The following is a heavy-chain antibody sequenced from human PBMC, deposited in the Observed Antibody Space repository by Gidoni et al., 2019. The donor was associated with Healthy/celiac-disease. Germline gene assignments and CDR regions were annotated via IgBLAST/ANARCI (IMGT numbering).Heavy chain of an antibody. CDR3: AKSGGIAVAGTG. CDR2: ISGSGGST. J-gene: IGHJ4*02. Sequence: EVQLLESGGGLVQPGGYLSLSCAASGFPFSSYAMSWVRQAPGKGLGWVSAISGSGGSTYYAESVKGRFTISNDNSKNTLYLQMNSLRAEDTAVYYCAKSGGIAVAGTGWGQGTLVTVSS. V-gene: IGHV3-23*01. CDR1: GFPFSSYA. D-gene: IGHD6-19*01.